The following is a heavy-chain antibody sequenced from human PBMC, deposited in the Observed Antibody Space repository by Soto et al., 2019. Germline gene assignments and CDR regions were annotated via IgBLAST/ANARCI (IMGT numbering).Heavy chain of an antibody. CDR1: GGSISSYY. J-gene: IGHJ6*02. V-gene: IGHV4-59*01. CDR2: IYYSGST. CDR3: ARDLREPYYYYGMDV. D-gene: IGHD1-1*01. Sequence: SETLSLTCTVSGGSISSYYWSWIRQPPGKGLEWIGYIYYSGSTNYNPSLKSRVTISVDTSKNQFSLKLSSVTAADTAVYYCARDLREPYYYYGMDVWGQGTTVTVSS.